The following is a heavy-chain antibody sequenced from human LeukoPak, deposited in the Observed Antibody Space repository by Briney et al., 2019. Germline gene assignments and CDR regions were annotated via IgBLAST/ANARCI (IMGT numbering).Heavy chain of an antibody. D-gene: IGHD3-10*01. CDR3: ARGAVRGGTNFDY. J-gene: IGHJ4*02. V-gene: IGHV6-1*01. CDR2: AYYRSKWFI. Sequence: SQTLSLTCAISGDSVSGSPAVWNWIRQSPSRGLELLGRAYYRSKWFIDYALSVKGRITITPDTSKNQFSLQLNSVTAEDTAVYYCARGAVRGGTNFDYWGQGTLVTVSS. CDR1: GDSVSGSPAV.